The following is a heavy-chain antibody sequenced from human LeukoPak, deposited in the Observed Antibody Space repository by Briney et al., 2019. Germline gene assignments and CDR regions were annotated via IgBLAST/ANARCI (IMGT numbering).Heavy chain of an antibody. CDR2: IIPIFGTA. V-gene: IGHV1-69*13. CDR1: GGTFSSYA. J-gene: IGHJ6*03. Sequence: SVKVSCKASGGTFSSYAISRVRQAPGQGLEWMGGIIPIFGTANYAQKFQGRVTITADESTSTAYMELSSLRSEDTAVYYCARGVVVPAAIRFNYYYMDVWGKGTTVTVSS. D-gene: IGHD2-2*01. CDR3: ARGVVVPAAIRFNYYYMDV.